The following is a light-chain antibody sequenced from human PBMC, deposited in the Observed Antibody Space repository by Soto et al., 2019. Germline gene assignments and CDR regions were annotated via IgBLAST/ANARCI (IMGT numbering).Light chain of an antibody. V-gene: IGLV6-57*02. CDR2: EDS. CDR3: QCFDRSHVV. Sequence: NFMLTQPHSVSESPGKTVTISCTGSGGSIAAKFVQWYQQRPNSAPTTVIYEDSERPSGVPDRFSGSIDSSSNSASLTISALKTEDEAAYYCQCFDRSHVVFGGGTKVTVL. CDR1: GGSIAAKF. J-gene: IGLJ2*01.